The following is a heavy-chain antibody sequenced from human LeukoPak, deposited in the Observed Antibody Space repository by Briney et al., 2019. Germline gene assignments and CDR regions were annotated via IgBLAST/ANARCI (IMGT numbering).Heavy chain of an antibody. CDR1: GYTFTSYG. Sequence: ASVKVPCKASGYTFTSYGISWVRQAPGQGLEWMGWISAYNGNTNYAQKLQGRVTMTTDTSTSTAYMELRSLRSDDTAVYYCARSRSLTTSLDYWGQGTLVTVSS. CDR3: ARSRSLTTSLDY. D-gene: IGHD4-11*01. J-gene: IGHJ4*02. V-gene: IGHV1-18*01. CDR2: ISAYNGNT.